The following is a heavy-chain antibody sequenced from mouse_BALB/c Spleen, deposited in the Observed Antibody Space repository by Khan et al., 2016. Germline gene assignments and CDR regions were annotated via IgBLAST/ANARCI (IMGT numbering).Heavy chain of an antibody. V-gene: IGHV3-2*02. D-gene: IGHD1-2*01. J-gene: IGHJ2*01. CDR1: GYSITSGYG. CDR2: ISYSGST. Sequence: EVQLQESGPGLVKPSQSLSLTCTVTGYSITSGYGWNWIRQFPGNKLEWMGYISYSGSTNYNPSLNSRISLTRDTSKNQFFLQLNSVTTEATATYYCARTARIKYWGQGTTLTVSS. CDR3: ARTARIKY.